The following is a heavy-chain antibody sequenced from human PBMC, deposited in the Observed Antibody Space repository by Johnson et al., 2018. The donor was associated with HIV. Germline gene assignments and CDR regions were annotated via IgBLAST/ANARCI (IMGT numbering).Heavy chain of an antibody. CDR3: TTDHPTMIVVFNAFDI. D-gene: IGHD3-22*01. V-gene: IGHV3-7*03. CDR2: IGYDGSDK. Sequence: VQLVESGGGLVKPGVSLRLSCEASGFRFSDHYMSWIRQAPGKGLEWVAVIGYDGSDKYYVDSVKGRFTISRDNAKNSLYLQMDSLKTEDTAVYYCTTDHPTMIVVFNAFDIWGQGTMVTVSS. CDR1: GFRFSDHY. J-gene: IGHJ3*02.